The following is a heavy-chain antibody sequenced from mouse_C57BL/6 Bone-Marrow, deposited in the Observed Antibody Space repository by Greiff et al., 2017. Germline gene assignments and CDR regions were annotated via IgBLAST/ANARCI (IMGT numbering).Heavy chain of an antibody. V-gene: IGHV5-15*01. CDR1: GFTFSDYG. J-gene: IGHJ3*01. CDR3: ARLFMITTGRTFAY. CDR2: ISNLAYSI. Sequence: EVHLVESGGGLVQPGGSLKLSCAASGFTFSDYGMAWVRQAPRKGPEWVAFISNLAYSIYYADTVTGRFTISRENAKNTLYLEMSSLRSEDTAMYYCARLFMITTGRTFAYWGQGTLVTVSA. D-gene: IGHD2-4*01.